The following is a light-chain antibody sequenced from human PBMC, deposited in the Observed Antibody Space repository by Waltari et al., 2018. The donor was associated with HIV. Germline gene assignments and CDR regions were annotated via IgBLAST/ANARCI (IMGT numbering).Light chain of an antibody. J-gene: IGKJ4*01. Sequence: DIQMTQSPSSVSASVGDTVTIPCRASQGIASWLAWYQQKPGEAPKLLIHAASNLQSGVPSRFSGSGSGTDFTLTINSLQPEDSATYYCQQANSFPLTFGGGTKVEIK. CDR3: QQANSFPLT. CDR1: QGIASW. CDR2: AAS. V-gene: IGKV1D-12*01.